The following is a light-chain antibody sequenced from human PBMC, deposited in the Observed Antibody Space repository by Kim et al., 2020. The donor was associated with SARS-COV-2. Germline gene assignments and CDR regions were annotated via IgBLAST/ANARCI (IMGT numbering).Light chain of an antibody. CDR2: DAS. J-gene: IGKJ1*01. CDR3: QQYNSYWT. V-gene: IGKV1-5*01. Sequence: GDRVTITCRASQSISSWLAWYQQKPGKAPKLLIYDASSLESGVPSRFSGSGSGTEFTLTISSLQPDDFATYYCQQYNSYWTLGQGTKV. CDR1: QSISSW.